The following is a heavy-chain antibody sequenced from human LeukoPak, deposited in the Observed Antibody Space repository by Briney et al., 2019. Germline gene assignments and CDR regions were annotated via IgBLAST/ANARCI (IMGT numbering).Heavy chain of an antibody. D-gene: IGHD3-10*01. CDR3: ARSYTMVRGVSWFDP. Sequence: SETLSLTCTVSGSSISSYYWSWIRQPAGKGLEWIGRIYTSGSTNYNPSLKSRVTMSVDTSKNQFSLKLSSVTAADTAVYYCARSYTMVRGVSWFDPWGQGTLVTVSS. CDR2: IYTSGST. J-gene: IGHJ5*02. V-gene: IGHV4-4*07. CDR1: GSSISSYY.